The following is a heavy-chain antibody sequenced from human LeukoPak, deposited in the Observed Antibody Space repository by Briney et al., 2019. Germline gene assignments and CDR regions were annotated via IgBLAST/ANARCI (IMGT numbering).Heavy chain of an antibody. D-gene: IGHD2-2*01. CDR2: IYPGDSDT. CDR3: ARIGYCSSTSCSNWFDP. Sequence: GESLKISCKGSGYSFTSYWIGWVRQMPVKGLEWMGIIYPGDSDTRYSPSFQGQVTISADKSISTAYLQWSSLKASDTAMYYCARIGYCSSTSCSNWFDPWGQGTLVTVSS. J-gene: IGHJ5*02. CDR1: GYSFTSYW. V-gene: IGHV5-51*01.